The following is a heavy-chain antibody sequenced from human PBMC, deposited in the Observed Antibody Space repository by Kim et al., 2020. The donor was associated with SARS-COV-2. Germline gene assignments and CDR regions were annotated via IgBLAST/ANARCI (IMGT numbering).Heavy chain of an antibody. J-gene: IGHJ4*02. D-gene: IGHD3-9*01. V-gene: IGHV3-23*01. CDR2: TSGGGGST. CDR1: GFTFSSYA. Sequence: GGSLRLSCAASGFTFSSYAMSWVRQAPGKGLEWVSSTSGGGGSTYYTDSVKGRFTISRDNSKNKLYLQMNSLRAEDTAVYFCAKTSTYYDVLTRSERTYHFDYWGQGTLVTVSS. CDR3: AKTSTYYDVLTRSERTYHFDY.